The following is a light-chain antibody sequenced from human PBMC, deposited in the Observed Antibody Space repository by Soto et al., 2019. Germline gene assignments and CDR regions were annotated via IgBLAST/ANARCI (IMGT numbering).Light chain of an antibody. J-gene: IGLJ3*02. CDR3: ATWDDSLNARGV. Sequence: QYVLTQTPSASGTPGQTVTISCSGSRSNIGNNAVSWYQQFPGTAPKLLIYNNNQRPSGVPDRFSGSKSGTSASLAISGLQSEDEADYYCATWDDSLNARGVFGGGTELTVL. V-gene: IGLV1-44*01. CDR1: RSNIGNNA. CDR2: NNN.